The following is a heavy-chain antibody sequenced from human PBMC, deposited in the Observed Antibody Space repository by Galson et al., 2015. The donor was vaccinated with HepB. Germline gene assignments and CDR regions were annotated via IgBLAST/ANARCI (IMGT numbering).Heavy chain of an antibody. V-gene: IGHV1-46*01. Sequence: SVKVSCKASGYTFTSYYMHWVRQAPGQGLEWMGIINPSGSSTSYAQKFQGRVTMTRDTSKSTVYMELSSLRSEDTAVYYCARDGRGITMVRGVIITNALDYWGQGTLVTVSS. CDR1: GYTFTSYY. D-gene: IGHD3-10*01. J-gene: IGHJ4*02. CDR2: INPSGSST. CDR3: ARDGRGITMVRGVIITNALDY.